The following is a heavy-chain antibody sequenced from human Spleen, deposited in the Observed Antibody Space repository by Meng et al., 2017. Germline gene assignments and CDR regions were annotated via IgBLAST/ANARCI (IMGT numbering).Heavy chain of an antibody. Sequence: ASVKVSCKPSGYTFTAYYIHWVRQAPGQGLEWMGWINPNSGGTNYAQKFQGRVTMTRDTSISTAYMELSRLRSDDTAVYYCARGKGRGYSGYSTKPYYYYGMDVWGQGTSVTVSS. V-gene: IGHV1-2*02. J-gene: IGHJ6*02. CDR1: GYTFTAYY. D-gene: IGHD5-12*01. CDR3: ARGKGRGYSGYSTKPYYYYGMDV. CDR2: INPNSGGT.